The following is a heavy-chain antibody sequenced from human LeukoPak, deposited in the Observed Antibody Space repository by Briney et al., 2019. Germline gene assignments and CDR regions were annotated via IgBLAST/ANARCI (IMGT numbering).Heavy chain of an antibody. J-gene: IGHJ4*02. CDR1: GGSFSGYY. D-gene: IGHD3-16*01. V-gene: IGHV4-34*01. Sequence: PSETLSLTCAVYGGSFSGYYWSWIRQPPGKGLEWIGEINHSGSTNYNPSLKSRVTISVDTSKNQFSLKLSSVTAADTAVYYCARFWVRHFDYWGQGTLVTVSS. CDR2: INHSGST. CDR3: ARFWVRHFDY.